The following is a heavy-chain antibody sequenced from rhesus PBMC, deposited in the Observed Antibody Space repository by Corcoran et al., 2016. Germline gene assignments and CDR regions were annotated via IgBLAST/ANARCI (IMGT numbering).Heavy chain of an antibody. D-gene: IGHD3S6*01. V-gene: IGHV4-147*01. Sequence: QVQLQESGPGLVKPSETLSLTCAVSGGSISSTSWSWTRTSPGEGLERIGRIYGSSGSTTYNPALTSRVTISTDTSKNQFSLKLSAVTAADTAVYYCAMSHYEDDYGYYYTRELDVWGRGVLVTVSS. CDR1: GGSISSTS. J-gene: IGHJ5-2*02. CDR2: IYGSSGST. CDR3: AMSHYEDDYGYYYTRELDV.